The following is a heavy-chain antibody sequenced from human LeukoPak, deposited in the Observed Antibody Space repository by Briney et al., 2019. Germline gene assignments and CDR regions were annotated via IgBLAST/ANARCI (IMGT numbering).Heavy chain of an antibody. CDR3: SRHVDCRSGQSWFDP. CDR2: IDPSDSDT. V-gene: IGHV5-10-1*01. D-gene: IGHD3-10*01. Sequence: GESLRISCKASGYSFTSYWISWVRQMPGEGLEWMGRIDPSDSDTNYSPSFQGHVTMSADKSISTAYLQWSSLKASDTAMNFCSRHVDCRSGQSWFDPWGQGTLVTVSS. J-gene: IGHJ5*02. CDR1: GYSFTSYW.